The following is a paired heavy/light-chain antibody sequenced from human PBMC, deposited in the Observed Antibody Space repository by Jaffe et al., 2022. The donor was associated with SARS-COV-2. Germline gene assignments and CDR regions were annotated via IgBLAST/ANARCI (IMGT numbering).Light chain of an antibody. CDR3: MQALQTIT. J-gene: IGKJ5*01. Sequence: DIVMTQSPLSLPVTPGEPASISCRSSQSLLHSNGYNYLDWYLQKPGQSPQLLIYLGSNRASGVPDRFSGSGSGTDFTLKISRVEAEDVGVYYCMQALQTITFGQGTRLEIK. CDR1: QSLLHSNGYNY. V-gene: IGKV2-28*01. CDR2: LGS.
Heavy chain of an antibody. J-gene: IGHJ6*02. CDR1: GGSISSGSYY. Sequence: QVQLQESGPGLVKPSQTLSLTCTVSGGSISSGSYYWSWIRQPAGKGLEWIGRIYTSGSTNYNPSLKSRVTISVDTSKNQFSLKLSSVTAADTAVYYCARGGVISKLRWENYYYYGMDVWGQGTTVTVSS. CDR2: IYTSGST. D-gene: IGHD3-22*01. CDR3: ARGGVISKLRWENYYYYGMDV. V-gene: IGHV4-61*02.